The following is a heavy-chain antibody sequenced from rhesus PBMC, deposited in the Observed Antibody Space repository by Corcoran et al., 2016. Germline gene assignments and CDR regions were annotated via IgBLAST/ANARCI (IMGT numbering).Heavy chain of an antibody. CDR1: GFTFSSYE. D-gene: IGHD6-37*01. CDR3: TRVGRWLAHTYFDY. Sequence: DVQLVESGGGLVKPGGSLRLSCVASGFTFSSYEMHWVRQAPGKGLEWVSVISESVGTIYYADAVKGRFTISRDNAKNSLFLQMNSLRAEDTAVYYCTRVGRWLAHTYFDYWGQGVLVTVSS. V-gene: IGHV3-100*02. CDR2: ISESVGTI. J-gene: IGHJ4*01.